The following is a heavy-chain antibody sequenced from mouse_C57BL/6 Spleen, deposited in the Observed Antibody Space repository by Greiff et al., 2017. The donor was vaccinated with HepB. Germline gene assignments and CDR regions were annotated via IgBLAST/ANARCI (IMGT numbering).Heavy chain of an antibody. J-gene: IGHJ2*01. CDR1: GYSITSGYY. V-gene: IGHV3-6*01. CDR2: ISYDGSN. Sequence: DVKLQESGPGLVKPSQSLSLTCSVTGYSITSGYYWNWIRQFPGNKLEWMGYISYDGSNNYNPSLKNRISITRDTSKNQFFLKLNSVTTEDTATYYCARGYFDYWGQVTTLTVSS. CDR3: ARGYFDY.